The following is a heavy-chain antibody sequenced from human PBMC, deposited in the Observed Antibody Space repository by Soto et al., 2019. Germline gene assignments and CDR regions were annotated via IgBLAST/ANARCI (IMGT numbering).Heavy chain of an antibody. V-gene: IGHV3-23*01. D-gene: IGHD2-2*01. Sequence: EVQLLESGGGLVQPGGSLRVSCAASGFTVSSYAMSWVRQAPGKGLEWVSGISGSGGTRIYADSVKGRFAISRDNSKNTLYLQMNSLRVEDTAVYYCAMVSRDSSTSPDYWGQGTLVTVSS. CDR2: ISGSGGTR. CDR3: AMVSRDSSTSPDY. J-gene: IGHJ4*02. CDR1: GFTVSSYA.